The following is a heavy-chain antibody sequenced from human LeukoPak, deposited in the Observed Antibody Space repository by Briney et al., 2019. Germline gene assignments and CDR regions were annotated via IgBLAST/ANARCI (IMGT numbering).Heavy chain of an antibody. CDR2: ISYDGSNK. J-gene: IGHJ4*02. CDR1: GFTFSSYG. V-gene: IGHV3-30*03. Sequence: PGGSLRLSCAASGFTFSSYGMHWVRQAPGKGLEWVALISYDGSNKYYADSVKGRFTISRDNAKNSLYLQMNSLRAEDTAVYYCARVFSISSHCSGGSCYPYYFDYWGQGTLVTVSS. D-gene: IGHD2-15*01. CDR3: ARVFSISSHCSGGSCYPYYFDY.